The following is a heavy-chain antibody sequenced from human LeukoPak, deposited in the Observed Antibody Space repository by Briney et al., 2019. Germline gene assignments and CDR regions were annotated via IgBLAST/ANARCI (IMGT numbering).Heavy chain of an antibody. CDR1: GFTFSSYH. J-gene: IGHJ4*02. CDR2: IGSSGSYL. D-gene: IGHD5-18*01. CDR3: ARRATTERGHSYGLDY. Sequence: PGGSLRLSCEVSGFTFSSYHMNWVRQAPGKGLEWVSSIGSSGSYLYYADSLTGRFTISRDNAKNSLYLQMNSLRAEDTAVYYCARRATTERGHSYGLDYWGQGTLVTVSS. V-gene: IGHV3-21*01.